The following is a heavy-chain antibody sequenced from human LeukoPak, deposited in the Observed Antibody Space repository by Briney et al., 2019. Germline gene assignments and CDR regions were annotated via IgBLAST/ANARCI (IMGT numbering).Heavy chain of an antibody. V-gene: IGHV7-4-1*02. CDR3: ALNSWGIAVANFDY. Sequence: GASVKVSCKASGYTFTSYTMNWVRQAPGQGLEWMGWINTNTGNPTYAQGFTGRFVFSLDTSVSTAYLQISSLKAEDTAVYYCALNSWGIAVANFDYWGQGTLVTVSS. CDR2: INTNTGNP. D-gene: IGHD6-19*01. J-gene: IGHJ4*02. CDR1: GYTFTSYT.